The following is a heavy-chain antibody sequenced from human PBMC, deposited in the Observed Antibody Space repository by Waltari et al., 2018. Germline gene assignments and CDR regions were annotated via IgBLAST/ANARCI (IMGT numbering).Heavy chain of an antibody. J-gene: IGHJ3*02. Sequence: QVQLVQSGAEVRKTGSSVKVSCKASGGTFSSDSISWVRQAPGQGLEWMGGIIPMFGTANYAQKFQGRVTITADESTTTGYMELNSLRAEDTAVYYCARGPFVLRYLKRAFDIWGQGTMVTVSS. CDR1: GGTFSSDS. CDR3: ARGPFVLRYLKRAFDI. CDR2: IIPMFGTA. V-gene: IGHV1-69*01. D-gene: IGHD3-9*01.